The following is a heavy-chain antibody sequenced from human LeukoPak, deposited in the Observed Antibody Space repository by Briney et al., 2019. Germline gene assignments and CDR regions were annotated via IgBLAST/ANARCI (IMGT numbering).Heavy chain of an antibody. Sequence: ASVKVSCKASGYTSTSYYMRWVRQAPGQGLEWMGIINPSGGSTSYAQKFQGRVTMTRDTSTSTVYMELSSLRSEDTAVYYCARDDLTGCFDYWGQGTLVTVSS. CDR3: ARDDLTGCFDY. CDR2: INPSGGST. V-gene: IGHV1-46*01. D-gene: IGHD1-14*01. J-gene: IGHJ4*02. CDR1: GYTSTSYY.